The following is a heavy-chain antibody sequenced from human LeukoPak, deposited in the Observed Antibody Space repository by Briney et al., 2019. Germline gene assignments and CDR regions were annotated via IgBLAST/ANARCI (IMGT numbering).Heavy chain of an antibody. CDR2: ISRNSGYI. CDR3: AKDKSLGGYSYGSFDY. D-gene: IGHD5-18*01. J-gene: IGHJ4*02. CDR1: GFTFGDYA. Sequence: GGSLRLSCAASGFTFGDYAIHWVRQAPGKGLEWVSGISRNSGYIGYADSVKGRFTISRDNAKNSLYLQMNSLRPEDTALYYCAKDKSLGGYSYGSFDYWGQGTLVTVSS. V-gene: IGHV3-9*01.